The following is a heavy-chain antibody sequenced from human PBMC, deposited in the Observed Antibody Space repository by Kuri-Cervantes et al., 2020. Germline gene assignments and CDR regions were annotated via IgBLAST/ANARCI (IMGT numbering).Heavy chain of an antibody. CDR2: ISGGGGRT. Sequence: GESLKISCGASGFTFSNYAMSWVRQAPGKGLEWVSGISGGGGRTYYADSVKGRFTISRDISKNTLYLQMNSLRAADTAIYYCAKDQVGEHRPIDSWGQGILVTVSS. CDR1: GFTFSNYA. CDR3: AKDQVGEHRPIDS. D-gene: IGHD2-21*01. J-gene: IGHJ4*02. V-gene: IGHV3-23*01.